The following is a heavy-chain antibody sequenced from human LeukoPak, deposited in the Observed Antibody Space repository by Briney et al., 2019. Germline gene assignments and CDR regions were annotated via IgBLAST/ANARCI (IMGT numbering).Heavy chain of an antibody. Sequence: GGSLRLSCAASGFTFSSYSMNWVRQAPGKGLEWVSSISSSSSYIYYADSVKGRFTISRDNAKNSLYLQMNSLRAEDAAVYYCATKITYYYDSSGYLDWGQGTLVTVSS. CDR2: ISSSSSYI. CDR3: ATKITYYYDSSGYLD. D-gene: IGHD3-22*01. CDR1: GFTFSSYS. J-gene: IGHJ4*02. V-gene: IGHV3-21*01.